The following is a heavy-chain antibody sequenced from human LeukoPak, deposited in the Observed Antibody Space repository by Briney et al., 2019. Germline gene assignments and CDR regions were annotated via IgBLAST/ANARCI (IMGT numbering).Heavy chain of an antibody. Sequence: KSSETLSLTCTVSGGSISSTSYYWGWIRQPPGKGLEWIGEINHSGSTNYNPSLKSRVTISVDTSKNQFSLKLSSVTAADAAVYYCARVVLERFDYWGQGTLVTVSS. J-gene: IGHJ4*02. D-gene: IGHD2-8*01. CDR2: INHSGST. CDR1: GGSISSTSYY. V-gene: IGHV4-39*07. CDR3: ARVVLERFDY.